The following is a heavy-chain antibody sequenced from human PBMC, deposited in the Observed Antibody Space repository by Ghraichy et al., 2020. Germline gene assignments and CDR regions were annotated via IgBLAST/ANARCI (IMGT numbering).Heavy chain of an antibody. D-gene: IGHD1-26*01. J-gene: IGHJ3*02. CDR3: ARATKWELPNKRAFDI. CDR1: GGSISGYY. Sequence: SQTLSLTCTVSGGSISGYYWSWIRQPPGKGLEWIGYIYYRGSTNYSPSLKSRVTISVDTSKNQLSLKLTSVTAADTAVYYCARATKWELPNKRAFDIWGQGTMVTVSS. V-gene: IGHV4-59*01. CDR2: IYYRGST.